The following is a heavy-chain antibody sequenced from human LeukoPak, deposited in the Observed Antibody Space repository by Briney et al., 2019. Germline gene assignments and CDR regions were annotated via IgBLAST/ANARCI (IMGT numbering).Heavy chain of an antibody. V-gene: IGHV4-39*01. Sequence: PSETLSLTCTVSGGSISSSSYYWGWIRQPPGTGLEWIGSIYYSGSTYYNPSLKSRVTISVDTSKNQFSLKLSSVTAADTAVYYCARSRIVVVTAYDAFDIWGQGTMVTVSS. D-gene: IGHD2-21*02. CDR1: GGSISSSSYY. J-gene: IGHJ3*02. CDR3: ARSRIVVVTAYDAFDI. CDR2: IYYSGST.